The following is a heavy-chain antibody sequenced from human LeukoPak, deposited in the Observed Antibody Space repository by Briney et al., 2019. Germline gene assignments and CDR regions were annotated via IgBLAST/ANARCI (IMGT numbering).Heavy chain of an antibody. J-gene: IGHJ4*02. Sequence: SVKVSCKASGGTFSSYAISWVRQAPGQGLEWMGGIIPIFGTANYAQKFQGRVTITTDESTSTAYMELSSLRSEDTAVYYCARLGIAAAGAYYFDYLGQGTLVTVSS. CDR2: IIPIFGTA. D-gene: IGHD6-13*01. CDR1: GGTFSSYA. CDR3: ARLGIAAAGAYYFDY. V-gene: IGHV1-69*05.